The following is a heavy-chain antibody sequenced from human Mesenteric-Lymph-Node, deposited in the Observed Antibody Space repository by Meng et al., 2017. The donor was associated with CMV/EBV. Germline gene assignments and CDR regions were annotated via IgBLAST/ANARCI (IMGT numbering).Heavy chain of an antibody. Sequence: GSLRLSCAVYGGSFSGYYWSWIRQPPGKGLEWIGEINHSGSTNYNPSLKSRVTISVDTSENQFSLKLNSVIAADTAVYYCARTARGMDVWGQGTTVTVSS. J-gene: IGHJ6*02. CDR2: INHSGST. V-gene: IGHV4-34*01. CDR3: ARTARGMDV. CDR1: GGSFSGYY.